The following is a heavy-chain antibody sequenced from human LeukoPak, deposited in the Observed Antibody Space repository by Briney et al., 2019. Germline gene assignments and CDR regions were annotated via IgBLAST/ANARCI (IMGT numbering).Heavy chain of an antibody. Sequence: GGSLRLSCAASGFTFSSYWMHWVRQAPGKGLVWVSRINSDGSSTSYADSVKGRFTISRDNAKNTLYLQRNSLRAEGTAVYYCARKAGGYSYGPLDYWGQGTLVTVSS. D-gene: IGHD5-18*01. CDR2: INSDGSST. CDR1: GFTFSSYW. V-gene: IGHV3-74*01. J-gene: IGHJ4*02. CDR3: ARKAGGYSYGPLDY.